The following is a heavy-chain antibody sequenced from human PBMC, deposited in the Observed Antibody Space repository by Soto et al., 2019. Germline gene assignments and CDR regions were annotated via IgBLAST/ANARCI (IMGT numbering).Heavy chain of an antibody. CDR3: ARHKLLRFGESDY. D-gene: IGHD3-10*01. J-gene: IGHJ4*02. Sequence: SVKVSCKASGGTFSSYAISWVRQAPGQGLEWMGGIIPIFGTANYAQKFQGRVTITADESTSTAYMELSSLRSEDTAVYYCARHKLLRFGESDYWGQGTLVTVSS. CDR1: GGTFSSYA. V-gene: IGHV1-69*13. CDR2: IIPIFGTA.